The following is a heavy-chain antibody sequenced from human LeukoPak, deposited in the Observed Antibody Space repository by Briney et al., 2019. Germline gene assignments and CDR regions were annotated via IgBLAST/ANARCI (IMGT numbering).Heavy chain of an antibody. V-gene: IGHV3-43D*03. CDR2: ISWDGGSS. D-gene: IGHD6-19*01. Sequence: GGSLRLSCAASGFTFDDYAMHWVRQAPGKGLEWVSLISWDGGSSYYADSVKGRFTISRDNSKNSLYLQMNSLRARDTALYYFAKDSKAVTGTGNIDYWGQGTLVTVSS. CDR3: AKDSKAVTGTGNIDY. J-gene: IGHJ4*02. CDR1: GFTFDDYA.